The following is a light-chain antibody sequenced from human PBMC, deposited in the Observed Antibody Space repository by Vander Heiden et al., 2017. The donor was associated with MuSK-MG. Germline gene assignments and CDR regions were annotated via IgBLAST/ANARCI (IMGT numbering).Light chain of an antibody. V-gene: IGLV1-40*01. CDR1: SSNIGAGYD. CDR2: GNS. CDR3: QSYDSSLSGYV. Sequence: QSVLTQPPSVSGAPGQRVTIPCTGSSSNIGAGYDVHWYKQLPGTAPKLLVSGNSNRPSGVPDRFSGAKSGTSASLAITGLQAEDEADYYCQSYDSSLSGYVFGTGTKVTVL. J-gene: IGLJ1*01.